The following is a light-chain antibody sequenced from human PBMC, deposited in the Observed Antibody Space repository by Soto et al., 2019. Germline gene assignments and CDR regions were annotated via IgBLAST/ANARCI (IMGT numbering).Light chain of an antibody. J-gene: IGKJ1*01. Sequence: EIVLTQSPGTLSLSPGERATLSCRASQSVSSSYLAWYQQKPGQAPRLLIYGASSRSTGIPDRFSGSGSGKDITLTNSRLEPEDFAVYYCQQYGISPGTFGQGTKVEIK. CDR1: QSVSSSY. CDR2: GAS. CDR3: QQYGISPGT. V-gene: IGKV3-20*01.